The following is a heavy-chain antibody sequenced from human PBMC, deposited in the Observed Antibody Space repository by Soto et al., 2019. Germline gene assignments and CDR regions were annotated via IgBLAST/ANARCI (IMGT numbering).Heavy chain of an antibody. Sequence: QVQLQESGPGLVKPSETLSLTCTVSGGSISSYYWSWIRQPPGKGLEWIGYIYYSVSTNYNPSLKSRVTTSVDTSKNQFSLKLSSVTAADTAVYYCAGWIVGGPNWFDPWGQGTLVTVSS. CDR1: GGSISSYY. V-gene: IGHV4-59*01. D-gene: IGHD3-22*01. CDR2: IYYSVST. CDR3: AGWIVGGPNWFDP. J-gene: IGHJ5*02.